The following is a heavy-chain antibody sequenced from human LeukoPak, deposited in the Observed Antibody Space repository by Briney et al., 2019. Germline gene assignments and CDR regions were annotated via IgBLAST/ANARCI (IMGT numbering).Heavy chain of an antibody. CDR2: IIPILGIA. D-gene: IGHD1-1*01. Sequence: SVKASCKASGGTFSSYAISWVRQAPGQGLEWVGRIIPILGIANYAQKFQGRVTITADKSTSTAYMELSSLRSEDTAVYYCARSQVDNWNDDGLVGDYWGQGTLVTVSS. V-gene: IGHV1-69*04. CDR3: ARSQVDNWNDDGLVGDY. CDR1: GGTFSSYA. J-gene: IGHJ4*02.